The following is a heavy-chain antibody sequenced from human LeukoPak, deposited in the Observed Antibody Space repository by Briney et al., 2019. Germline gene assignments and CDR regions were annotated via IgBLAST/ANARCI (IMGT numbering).Heavy chain of an antibody. J-gene: IGHJ4*02. CDR2: ISGSGGST. D-gene: IGHD3-22*01. CDR3: AKGGSKGIVVVIRYFDY. V-gene: IGHV3-23*01. CDR1: GFTFSSYA. Sequence: GGSLRLSCAASGFTFSSYAMSWVRQAPGKGLEWVSAISGSGGSTYYADSVEGRFTISRDNSKNTLYLQMNSLSAEDTAVYYCAKGGSKGIVVVIRYFDYWGQGTLVTVSS.